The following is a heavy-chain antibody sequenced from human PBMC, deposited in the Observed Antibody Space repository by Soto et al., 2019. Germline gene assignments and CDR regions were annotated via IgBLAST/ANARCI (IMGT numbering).Heavy chain of an antibody. CDR2: ISYDGSNK. D-gene: IGHD5-12*01. CDR3: ARGARDGYNSGLDY. V-gene: IGHV3-30-3*01. J-gene: IGHJ4*02. CDR1: GFTFSSYA. Sequence: QVQLVESGGGVVQPGRSLRLSCAASGFTFSSYAMHWVRQAPGKGLEWVAVISYDGSNKYYADSVKGRFTISRDNSKNTLYLQMNSLRAEDTAVYYCARGARDGYNSGLDYWGQGTLVTVSS.